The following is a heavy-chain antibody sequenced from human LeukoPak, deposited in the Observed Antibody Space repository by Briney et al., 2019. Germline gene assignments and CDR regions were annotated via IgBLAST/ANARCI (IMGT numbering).Heavy chain of an antibody. CDR3: ARDSKVRGVGLDY. J-gene: IGHJ4*02. V-gene: IGHV4-39*07. CDR1: GGSISSSSYY. D-gene: IGHD3-10*01. Sequence: SETLSLTCTVSGGSISSSSYYWGWIRQPPGKGLEWIGSIYYSGSTYYNPSLKSRVTISVQTSKNQFSLKLSSVTAADTAVYYCARDSKVRGVGLDYWGQGTLVTVSS. CDR2: IYYSGST.